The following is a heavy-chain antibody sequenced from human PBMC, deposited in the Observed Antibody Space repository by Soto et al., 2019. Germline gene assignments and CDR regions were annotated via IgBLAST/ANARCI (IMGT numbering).Heavy chain of an antibody. Sequence: PSETLSLTCTASGGSISSYYWSWIRQPPGKGLEWIGYIYYSGSTNYNPSLKSRVTISVDTSKNQFSLKLSSVTAADTAVYYCAREVGLRKRVDYYYGMDVWGQGTTVTVSS. CDR2: IYYSGST. CDR1: GGSISSYY. V-gene: IGHV4-59*01. CDR3: AREVGLRKRVDYYYGMDV. D-gene: IGHD3-10*01. J-gene: IGHJ6*02.